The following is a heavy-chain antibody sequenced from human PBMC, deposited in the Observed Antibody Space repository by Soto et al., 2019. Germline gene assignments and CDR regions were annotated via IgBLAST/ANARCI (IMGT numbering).Heavy chain of an antibody. CDR1: GFTFDDHA. Sequence: GGSLRLSCAASGFTFDDHAMHWVRQGPGKGLEWVSGISWNSGTIVYADSVKGRFTISRDNTKNSLYLQMDSLRREDTALYYCAKDIKSTGWYFCLDLWCQGTTVTVSS. CDR2: ISWNSGTI. V-gene: IGHV3-9*01. D-gene: IGHD6-19*01. J-gene: IGHJ6*02. CDR3: AKDIKSTGWYFCLDL.